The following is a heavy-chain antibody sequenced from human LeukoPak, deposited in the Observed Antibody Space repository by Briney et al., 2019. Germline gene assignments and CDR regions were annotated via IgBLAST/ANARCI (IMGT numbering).Heavy chain of an antibody. D-gene: IGHD2-21*02. CDR2: ISYDGSNK. Sequence: GGSLRLSCAASGFTFSSYGMHWVRQAPGKGLEWVAVISYDGSNKYYADSVKGRFTISRDNSKNTLYLQMNSLRAEDTAVYYCARHQPGGDYEVFDYWGQGTLVTVSS. V-gene: IGHV3-30*03. CDR3: ARHQPGGDYEVFDY. CDR1: GFTFSSYG. J-gene: IGHJ4*02.